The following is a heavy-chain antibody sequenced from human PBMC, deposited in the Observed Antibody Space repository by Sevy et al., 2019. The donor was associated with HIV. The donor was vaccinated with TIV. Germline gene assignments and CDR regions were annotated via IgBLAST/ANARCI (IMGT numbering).Heavy chain of an antibody. CDR3: ASDHMIPLSYDYVWGSYRYTDY. CDR2: ISSSGSTI. J-gene: IGHJ4*02. V-gene: IGHV3-11*01. Sequence: GGSLRLSCAASGFTFSDYYMSWIRQAPGKGLEWVSYISSSGSTIYYAVSVKGRFTTSRDNTKNSLYVQMNSLRAEDTTAYYCASDHMIPLSYDYVWGSYRYTDYWGQGTLVTVSS. CDR1: GFTFSDYY. D-gene: IGHD3-16*02.